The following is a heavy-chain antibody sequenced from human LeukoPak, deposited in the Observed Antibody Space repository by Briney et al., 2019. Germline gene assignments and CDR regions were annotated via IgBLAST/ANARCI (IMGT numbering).Heavy chain of an antibody. V-gene: IGHV3-23*01. D-gene: IGHD3-22*01. CDR2: ISGSAAST. CDR1: GFTFSSYA. Sequence: GGSLRLSCAASGFTFSSYAMSWVRQAPGKGLEWVSAISGSAASTYYADSVKGRFTISRDNSKNTLYLQMNSLRAEDTAVYYCAKAADYDTYYYGMDVWGQGTTVTVSS. J-gene: IGHJ6*02. CDR3: AKAADYDTYYYGMDV.